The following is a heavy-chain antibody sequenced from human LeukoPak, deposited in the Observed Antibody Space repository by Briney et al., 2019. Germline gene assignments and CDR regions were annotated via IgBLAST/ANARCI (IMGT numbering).Heavy chain of an antibody. CDR2: INSDGSST. V-gene: IGHV3-74*01. CDR3: ARDLELRYYYGMDV. J-gene: IGHJ6*02. CDR1: GFTVSSYW. D-gene: IGHD1-7*01. Sequence: GGSLRLSCAASGFTVSSYWMYWVRQAPGKGLVWVSRINSDGSSTSYADSVKGRFTISRDNAKNTLYLQMNSLRAEDTAVYYCARDLELRYYYGMDVWGQGTTVTVSS.